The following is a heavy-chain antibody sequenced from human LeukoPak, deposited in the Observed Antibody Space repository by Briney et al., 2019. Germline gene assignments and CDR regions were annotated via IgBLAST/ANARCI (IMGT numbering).Heavy chain of an antibody. J-gene: IGHJ4*02. CDR1: GGSLSGYY. Sequence: PSETLSLTCAVYGGSLSGYYWSWIRQPPGKWPEWIGEINHSGSTNYNPSLKSRVTISVDTSKNQFSLKLSSVTAADTAVYYCARAASEVPFDYWGQGTLVTVSS. CDR3: ARAASEVPFDY. V-gene: IGHV4-34*01. D-gene: IGHD4/OR15-4a*01. CDR2: INHSGST.